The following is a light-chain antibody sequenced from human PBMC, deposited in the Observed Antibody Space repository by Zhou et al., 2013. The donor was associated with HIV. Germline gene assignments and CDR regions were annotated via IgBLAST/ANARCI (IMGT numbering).Light chain of an antibody. V-gene: IGKV3-15*01. CDR1: QNIKTS. CDR3: QQYDTWPS. J-gene: IGKJ2*01. CDR2: DTS. Sequence: DIVLTQSPATLSLSPGERGTLSCRASQNIKTSLAWYQQKPGQPPRLLIYDTSTRATGVPARFSGSGSGRDFTLTISGLQSEDFALYYCQQYDTWPSFGQGTKLQIK.